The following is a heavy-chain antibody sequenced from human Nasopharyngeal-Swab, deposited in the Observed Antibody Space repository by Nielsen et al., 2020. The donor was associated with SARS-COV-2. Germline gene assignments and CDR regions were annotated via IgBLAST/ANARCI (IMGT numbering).Heavy chain of an antibody. CDR2: ISGSSSTI. V-gene: IGHV3-21*01. CDR1: GFAFSSYT. J-gene: IGHJ4*01. Sequence: GESLKISCAASGFAFSSYTMNWVRQAPGKGLEWVSSISGSSSTIHYADSVKGRFTISRENAENSLYLQMNSLRVEDTAVYYCARGPGSSDWFFDLWGHGILVTVSS. D-gene: IGHD3-9*01. CDR3: ARGPGSSDWFFDL.